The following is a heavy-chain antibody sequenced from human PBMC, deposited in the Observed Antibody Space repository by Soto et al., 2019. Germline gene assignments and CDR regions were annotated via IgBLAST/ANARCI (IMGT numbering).Heavy chain of an antibody. J-gene: IGHJ4*02. CDR1: GSTFSSSA. CDR2: ISGSGGST. V-gene: IGHV3-64D*08. CDR3: AKMPSSCHYKVYFDY. D-gene: IGHD2-15*01. Sequence: GGSLRLSXSASGSTFSSSAMHWVRQAPGKGLEHVSAISGSGGSTYYADSVKGRFTISSHKSRYSLYLQMNSLSDEDTAAYHCAKMPSSCHYKVYFDYCCQGTLCTISS.